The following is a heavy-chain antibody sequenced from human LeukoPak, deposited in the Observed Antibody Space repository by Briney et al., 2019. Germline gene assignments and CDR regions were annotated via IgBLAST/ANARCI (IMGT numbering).Heavy chain of an antibody. J-gene: IGHJ5*02. CDR1: GVSVSIYS. Sequence: TPSQTLSLTWSVSGVSVSIYSCSSTRQPPRKGLDFFGHISDSGSTTYNPSLKNRVSISVDTSKNQFSLKSRFATAADTAVYFCARLGMRRLLDLWGQGTLVTVSS. CDR3: ARLGMRRLLDL. CDR2: ISDSGST. D-gene: IGHD2-21*02. V-gene: IGHV4-59*08.